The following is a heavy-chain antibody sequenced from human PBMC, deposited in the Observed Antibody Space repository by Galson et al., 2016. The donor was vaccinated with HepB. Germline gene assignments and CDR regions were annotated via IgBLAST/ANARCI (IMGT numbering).Heavy chain of an antibody. Sequence: SLRLSCAASGFTFSDYYMSWIRQAPGKGLEWVSYISSSSSYTNYADSVKGRFTISRDNAKNSLYLQMNSLRADDTAVYYCAKDGGVDFPDAFDIWGQGTMVTVSS. V-gene: IGHV3-11*06. D-gene: IGHD2-21*02. CDR3: AKDGGVDFPDAFDI. J-gene: IGHJ3*02. CDR1: GFTFSDYY. CDR2: ISSSSSYT.